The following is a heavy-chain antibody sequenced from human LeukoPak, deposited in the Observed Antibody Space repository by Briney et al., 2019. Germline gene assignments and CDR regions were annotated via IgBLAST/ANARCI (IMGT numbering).Heavy chain of an antibody. V-gene: IGHV3-53*01. CDR1: GFTVSSNS. CDR3: ARYYSASYYYYYYYMDV. Sequence: GGSLRLSCTVSGFTVSSNSMSWVRQAPGKGLEWVSFIYSDNTHYSDSVKGRFTISRDNSKNTLYLQMNSLRAEDTAVYYCARYYSASYYYYYYYMDVWGKGTTVTVSS. D-gene: IGHD4-11*01. CDR2: IYSDNT. J-gene: IGHJ6*03.